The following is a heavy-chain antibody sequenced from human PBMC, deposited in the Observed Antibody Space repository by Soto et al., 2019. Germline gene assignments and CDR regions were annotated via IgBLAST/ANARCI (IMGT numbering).Heavy chain of an antibody. CDR2: IVPVFGRP. V-gene: IGHV1-69*13. CDR1: GGSFSNFG. D-gene: IGHD5-12*01. J-gene: IGHJ4*02. CDR3: AREGSGYNF. Sequence: SVKVSCKASGGSFSNFGTSWVRQAPGQGLEWMGGIVPVFGRPNYAQRFRGRLTITADESTSTGYMELISLRSDDTAVYYCAREGSGYNFWGQGTQVTVSS.